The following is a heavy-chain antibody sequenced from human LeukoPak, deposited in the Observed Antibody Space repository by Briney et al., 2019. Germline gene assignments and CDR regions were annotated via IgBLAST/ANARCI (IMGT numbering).Heavy chain of an antibody. CDR3: ARAYSSGWYWFDY. D-gene: IGHD6-19*01. J-gene: IGHJ4*02. CDR2: INPNSGGT. Sequence: ASVKVSCKASGYTFTCYYMHWVRQAPGQGLEWMGWINPNSGGTNYAQKFQGRVTMTRDTSISTAYMELSRLRSDDTAVYYCARAYSSGWYWFDYWGQGTLVTVSS. CDR1: GYTFTCYY. V-gene: IGHV1-2*02.